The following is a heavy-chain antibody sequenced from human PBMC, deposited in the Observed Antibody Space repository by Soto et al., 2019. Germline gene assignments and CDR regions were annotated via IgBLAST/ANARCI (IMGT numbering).Heavy chain of an antibody. Sequence: PGESLKISCKGSGYSFTSYWIGWVRQMPGKGLEWMGIIYPGDSDTRYSPSFQGQVTISADKSISTAYLQWSSLKASDTAMYYCAIGMREVRGVITDSSPLYYYYGMYVCGQRTTVTVSS. D-gene: IGHD3-10*01. J-gene: IGHJ6*02. CDR1: GYSFTSYW. CDR2: IYPGDSDT. CDR3: AIGMREVRGVITDSSPLYYYYGMYV. V-gene: IGHV5-51*01.